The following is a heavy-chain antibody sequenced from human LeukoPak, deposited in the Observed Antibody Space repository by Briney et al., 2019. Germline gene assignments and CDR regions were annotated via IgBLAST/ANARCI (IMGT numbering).Heavy chain of an antibody. CDR1: GFTFSSYW. Sequence: PGGSLRLSCAASGFTFSSYWMSWVRQAPGKGLEWVANIKQDGGEKYYVASVKGRFTMSRDNAKNSLYMKMNSLRAEDTAVSYCAREKDVLRFLEWLFGCDYWGQGTLVTVSS. J-gene: IGHJ4*02. CDR2: IKQDGGEK. CDR3: AREKDVLRFLEWLFGCDY. D-gene: IGHD3-3*01. V-gene: IGHV3-7*01.